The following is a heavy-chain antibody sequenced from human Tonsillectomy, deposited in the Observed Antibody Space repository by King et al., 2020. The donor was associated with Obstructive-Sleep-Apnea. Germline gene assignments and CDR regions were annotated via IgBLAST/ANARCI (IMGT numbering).Heavy chain of an antibody. CDR2: IWYDGSNK. V-gene: IGHV3-33*06. CDR1: GFTFSSYG. J-gene: IGHJ5*02. CDR3: AKAEGVIYYNWFDP. D-gene: IGHD2-15*01. Sequence: VQLVESGGGVVQPGRSLRLSCAASGFTFSSYGMHWVRQAPGKGLEWVAVIWYDGSNKYYADSVKGRFTISRDNSKNTLYLQMNSLRAEDTAVYYCAKAEGVIYYNWFDPWGQGTLVTVSS.